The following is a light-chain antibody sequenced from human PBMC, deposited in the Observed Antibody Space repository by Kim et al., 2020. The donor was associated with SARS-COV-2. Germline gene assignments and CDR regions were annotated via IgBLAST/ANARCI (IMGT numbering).Light chain of an antibody. Sequence: DIQLTQSPSSLSASVGDRVTITCRASQTISIYLNWYQLRPGKAPKLLIYAASGLQSGVPSRFSGSGSATDFTLTISSLQPDDFATYYCQQSNRTPITFGQGTRLGIK. V-gene: IGKV1-39*01. CDR2: AAS. CDR3: QQSNRTPIT. CDR1: QTISIY. J-gene: IGKJ5*01.